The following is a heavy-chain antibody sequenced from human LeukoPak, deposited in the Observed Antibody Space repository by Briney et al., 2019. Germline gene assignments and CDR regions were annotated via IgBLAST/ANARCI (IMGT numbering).Heavy chain of an antibody. V-gene: IGHV1-69*04. Sequence: ASVKVSCKASGGTFSSYAISWVRQAPGQGLEWMGRIIPILGIANYAQKFQGRVTITADKSTSTAYMELSSLRSEDTAVYYCARDVPYTFGPPPSSDNNWFDPWGQGTLVTASS. J-gene: IGHJ5*02. D-gene: IGHD3-16*01. CDR3: ARDVPYTFGPPPSSDNNWFDP. CDR1: GGTFSSYA. CDR2: IIPILGIA.